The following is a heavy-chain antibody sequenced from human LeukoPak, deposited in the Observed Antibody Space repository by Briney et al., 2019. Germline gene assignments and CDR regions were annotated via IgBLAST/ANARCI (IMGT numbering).Heavy chain of an antibody. V-gene: IGHV3-30*02. CDR2: IQYDGSKK. CDR3: AKDFDSGTYYFEY. D-gene: IGHD1-26*01. Sequence: GGSLRLSCAASGFTFSSYGIHWVRQAPGKGLEWVAFIQYDGSKKYYTDSVKGRFTISRDNSKSTLYLQMSSLRAEDTAVYYCAKDFDSGTYYFEYWGQGTLVTVSS. J-gene: IGHJ4*02. CDR1: GFTFSSYG.